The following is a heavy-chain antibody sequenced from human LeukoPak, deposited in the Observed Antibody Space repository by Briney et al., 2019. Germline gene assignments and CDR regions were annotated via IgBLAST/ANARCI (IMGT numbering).Heavy chain of an antibody. CDR2: ISSSGSTI. V-gene: IGHV3-48*03. D-gene: IGHD3-16*02. Sequence: GGSLRLSCAASGFTFSSYEMNWVRQAPGKGLEWVSYISSSGSTIYYADSVKGRFTISRDNAKNSLYLQMNSLRAEDTAVYYCAREADIVSFDLWGRGTLVTVSS. CDR1: GFTFSSYE. CDR3: AREADIVSFDL. J-gene: IGHJ2*01.